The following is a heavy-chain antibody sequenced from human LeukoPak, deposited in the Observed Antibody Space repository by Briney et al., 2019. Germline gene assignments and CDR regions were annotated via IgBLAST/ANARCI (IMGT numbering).Heavy chain of an antibody. Sequence: GGSLRLSCAASGFTFSGYGMHWVRQAPGKGLEWVAVISYDGSNKYYADSVKGRFTISRDNSKNTLYLQMNSLRAEDTAIYYCAKMKGHPLPKYYMDVWGQGTTVTVSS. CDR1: GFTFSGYG. J-gene: IGHJ6*01. V-gene: IGHV3-30*18. D-gene: IGHD1-26*01. CDR2: ISYDGSNK. CDR3: AKMKGHPLPKYYMDV.